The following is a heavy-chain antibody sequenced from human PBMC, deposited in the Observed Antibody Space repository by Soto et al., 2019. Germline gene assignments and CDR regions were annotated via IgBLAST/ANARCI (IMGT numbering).Heavy chain of an antibody. Sequence: ASVKVSCKASGYTFTGYYMHWVRQAPGQGLEWMGWINPNSGGTNYAQKFQGWVTMTRDTSISTAYMELSRLRSDDTAVYYCARGPYYYASSGYYLPFDYWGQGTLVTVSS. J-gene: IGHJ4*02. CDR3: ARGPYYYASSGYYLPFDY. CDR2: INPNSGGT. CDR1: GYTFTGYY. V-gene: IGHV1-2*04. D-gene: IGHD3-22*01.